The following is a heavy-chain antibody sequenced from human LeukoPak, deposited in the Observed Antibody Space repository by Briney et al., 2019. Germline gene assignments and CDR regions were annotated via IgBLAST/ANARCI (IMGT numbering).Heavy chain of an antibody. CDR3: ANSYDFGRGRIGWFDP. D-gene: IGHD3/OR15-3a*01. Sequence: PSETLSLTCTVSGGSISSSRYYWGWIRPPPGKGLEWSGSIYYRDSTYSNPSLKSRVTISVDTTQNQFSLNLCYLTAPDTAGYYWANSYDFGRGRIGWFDPRGRGTLCSVSS. CDR2: IYYRDST. CDR1: GGSISSSRYY. J-gene: IGHJ5*02. V-gene: IGHV4-39*01.